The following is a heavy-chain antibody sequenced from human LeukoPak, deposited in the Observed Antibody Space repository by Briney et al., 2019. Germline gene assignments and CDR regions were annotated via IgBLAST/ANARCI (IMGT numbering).Heavy chain of an antibody. V-gene: IGHV3-30*01. J-gene: IGHJ4*02. D-gene: IGHD3-16*02. CDR2: ISYAGSNK. Sequence: GGSLRLSCAASGFTFSSYAMPWVRQAPGKGLEWVAVISYAGSNKYYADSVKGRFTISRDNSKNTLYLQMNSLRAEDTAVYYCARDTVHKYDYVWGSYRSNPIFDYWGQGTLVTVSS. CDR1: GFTFSSYA. CDR3: ARDTVHKYDYVWGSYRSNPIFDY.